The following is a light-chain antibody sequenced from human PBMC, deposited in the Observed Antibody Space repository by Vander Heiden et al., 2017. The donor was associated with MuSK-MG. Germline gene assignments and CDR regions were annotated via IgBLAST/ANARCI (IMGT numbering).Light chain of an antibody. CDR1: QTILDRSNNKNS. J-gene: IGKJ2*01. CDR2: WAS. CDR3: QQDYSMAYT. V-gene: IGKV4-1*01. Sequence: DILMPQSPDSLAVSLGERATLNCTSSQTILDRSNNKNSLAWFRQDPGQPPRLLIYWASTRGAGVPDRISGRGSGTGFTLTIDSLQGEDVAVYYCQQDYSMAYTFGRGTKLEIK.